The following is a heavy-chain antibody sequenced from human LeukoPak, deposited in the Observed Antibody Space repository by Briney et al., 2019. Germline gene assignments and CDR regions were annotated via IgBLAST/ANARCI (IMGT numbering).Heavy chain of an antibody. J-gene: IGHJ4*02. V-gene: IGHV4-4*07. CDR2: IYNSGRT. CDR3: ARMRTGTGELDY. Sequence: SENLSLTCTVSGGSISSYYWSWIRQPAGKGLEWIGRIYNSGRTNYNPSLKSRVTMSVDTSKNQFSLKLSSVTAADTAVYYCARMRTGTGELDYWGQGTLVTVSS. D-gene: IGHD1-7*01. CDR1: GGSISSYY.